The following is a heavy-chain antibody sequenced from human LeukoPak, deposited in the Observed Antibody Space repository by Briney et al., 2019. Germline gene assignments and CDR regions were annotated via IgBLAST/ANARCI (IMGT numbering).Heavy chain of an antibody. CDR3: ARGTTLWDY. V-gene: IGHV3-48*01. CDR2: ISGSDSAV. J-gene: IGHJ4*02. CDR1: GFTFSTSN. D-gene: IGHD3-10*01. Sequence: GGSLRLSCAASGFTFSTSNMNWVRQAPGKGLEWISFISGSDSAVFYADSVKGRFTISRDNAKNSLFLQMNSLRAEDTAVYYCARGTTLWDYWGQGTLVTVSS.